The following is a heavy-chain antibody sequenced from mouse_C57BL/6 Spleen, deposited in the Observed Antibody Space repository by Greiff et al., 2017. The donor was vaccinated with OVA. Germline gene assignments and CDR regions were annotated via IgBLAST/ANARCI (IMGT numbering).Heavy chain of an antibody. Sequence: EVKLQESGPELVKPGASVKIPCKASGYTFTDYNMDWVKQSHGKSLEWIGDINPNNGGTIYNQKFKGKATLTVDKSSSTAYMELRSLTSEDTAVYYCARVSPIYYGNFDYWGQGTTLTVSS. CDR3: ARVSPIYYGNFDY. CDR2: INPNNGGT. CDR1: GYTFTDYN. V-gene: IGHV1-18*01. J-gene: IGHJ2*01. D-gene: IGHD2-1*01.